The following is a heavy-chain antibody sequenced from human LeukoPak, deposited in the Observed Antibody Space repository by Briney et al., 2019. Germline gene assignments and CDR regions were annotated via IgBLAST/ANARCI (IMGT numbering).Heavy chain of an antibody. CDR3: ARAATGSRNAFDI. Sequence: PGGPLRLSCAASGFSLSSYWMHWVRQAPGKGLVWVSRVSSDGTSTNYADSVKGRFTIYRDSAKNTRCLQMNSLRVEDTAVYYCARAATGSRNAFDIWGQGTMVTVSS. CDR2: VSSDGTST. CDR1: GFSLSSYW. J-gene: IGHJ3*02. V-gene: IGHV3-74*01. D-gene: IGHD6-13*01.